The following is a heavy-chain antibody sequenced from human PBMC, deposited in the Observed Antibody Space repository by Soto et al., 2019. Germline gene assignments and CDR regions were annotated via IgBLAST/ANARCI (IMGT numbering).Heavy chain of an antibody. Sequence: SETLSLTWTVSGGSISSAAYYWSWIRKHPGKGLEWIGYISHSGSTYYNPSLKSRVIISVDTSKNQFSLSLTSVTAADTAVYYCAREYTYGSNFFDCWGQGALVTVSS. CDR1: GGSISSAAYY. V-gene: IGHV4-31*02. J-gene: IGHJ4*02. CDR2: ISHSGST. CDR3: AREYTYGSNFFDC. D-gene: IGHD5-18*01.